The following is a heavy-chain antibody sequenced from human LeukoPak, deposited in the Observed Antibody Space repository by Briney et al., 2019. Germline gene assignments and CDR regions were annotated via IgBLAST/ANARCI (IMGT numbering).Heavy chain of an antibody. CDR2: ISAYNGNT. CDR1: GYTFTSYG. CDR3: ARDRYYDILPGYIPPGIGIDY. V-gene: IGHV1-18*01. J-gene: IGHJ4*02. Sequence: ASVKVSRKASGYTFTSYGISWVRQAPGQGLEWMGWISAYNGNTNYAQKLQGRVTMTTETATSTAYMELRSLRSDDTAVYYCARDRYYDILPGYIPPGIGIDYWGQGTLVTVSS. D-gene: IGHD3-9*01.